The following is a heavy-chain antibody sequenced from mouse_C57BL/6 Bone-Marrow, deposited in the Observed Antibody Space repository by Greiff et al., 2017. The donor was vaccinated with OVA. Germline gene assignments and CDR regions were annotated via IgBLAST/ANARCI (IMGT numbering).Heavy chain of an antibody. CDR3: ARRKFFDY. V-gene: IGHV1-76*01. CDR1: GYTFTDYY. CDR2: IYPGSGNT. Sequence: VMLVESGAELVRPGASVKLSCKASGYTFTDYYINWVKQRPGQGLEWIARIYPGSGNTYYNEKFKGKATLTAEKSSSTAYMQLSSLTSEDSAVYFCARRKFFDYWGQGTTLTVSS. J-gene: IGHJ2*01.